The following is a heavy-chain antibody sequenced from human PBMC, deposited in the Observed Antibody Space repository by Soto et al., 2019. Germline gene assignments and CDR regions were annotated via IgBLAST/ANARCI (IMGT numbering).Heavy chain of an antibody. CDR3: AKWLRGGSYYCDF. V-gene: IGHV3-23*01. Sequence: GGSLRLSCAASGFSFSSYAMSWVRQAPGKGLEWVSLVDSSQHTFYAESVKGRFTVSRDNSKNMVYLQMSSLTADDTALYYCAKWLRGGSYYCDFWGQGTMVTVSS. J-gene: IGHJ4*02. CDR2: VDSSQHT. D-gene: IGHD2-15*01. CDR1: GFSFSSYA.